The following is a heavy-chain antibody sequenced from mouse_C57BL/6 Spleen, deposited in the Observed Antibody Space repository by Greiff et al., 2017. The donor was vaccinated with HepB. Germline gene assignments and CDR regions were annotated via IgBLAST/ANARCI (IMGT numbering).Heavy chain of an antibody. CDR1: GYSFTGYY. J-gene: IGHJ1*03. CDR2: INPSTGGT. V-gene: IGHV1-42*01. Sequence: LVESGPELVKPGASVKISCKASGYSFTGYYMNWVKQSPEKSLEWIGEINPSTGGTTYNQKFKAKATLTVDKSSSTAYMQLKSLTSEDSAVYYCARLGNFRYFDVWGTGTTVTVSS. CDR3: ARLGNFRYFDV. D-gene: IGHD2-1*01.